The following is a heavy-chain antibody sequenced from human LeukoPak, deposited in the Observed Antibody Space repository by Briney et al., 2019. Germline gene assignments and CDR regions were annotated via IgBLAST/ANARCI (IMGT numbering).Heavy chain of an antibody. D-gene: IGHD3-16*02. CDR2: IYYSGST. CDR3: ARVSRSHNYYYYYMDV. V-gene: IGHV4-39*07. CDR1: GGSISSSSYY. Sequence: SETLSLTCTVSGGSISSSSYYWGWIRQPPGKGLEWIGSIYYSGSTYYNPSLKSRVTISVDTSKNQFSLKLSSVTAADTAVYYCARVSRSHNYYYYYMDVWGKGTTVTVSS. J-gene: IGHJ6*03.